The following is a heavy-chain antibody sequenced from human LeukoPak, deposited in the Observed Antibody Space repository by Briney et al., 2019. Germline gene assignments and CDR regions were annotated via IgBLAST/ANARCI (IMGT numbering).Heavy chain of an antibody. CDR1: GFTFSSYS. CDR3: ARVWLYAFDI. V-gene: IGHV3-48*04. J-gene: IGHJ3*02. CDR2: ISSSGSTI. D-gene: IGHD3-9*01. Sequence: PGGSLRLSCAASGFTFSSYSMNWVRQAPGKGLEWVSYISSSGSTIYYADSVKGRFTISRDNAKNSLYLQMNSLRAEDTAVYYCARVWLYAFDIWGQGTMVTVSS.